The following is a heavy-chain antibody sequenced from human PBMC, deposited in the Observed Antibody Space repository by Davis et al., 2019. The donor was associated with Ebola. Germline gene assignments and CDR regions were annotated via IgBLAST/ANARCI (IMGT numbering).Heavy chain of an antibody. D-gene: IGHD3-9*01. V-gene: IGHV3-7*01. J-gene: IGHJ4*02. CDR1: GFTFGSSW. Sequence: GESLKISCVGYGFTFGSSWMTWVRQAPGKGLEWVANMKEDGSEKYFVDSVKGRFTISRDNAKNSLYLQMNSLRVEDTAVYYCARLRYSDYWGQGTLVTVSS. CDR2: MKEDGSEK. CDR3: ARLRYSDY.